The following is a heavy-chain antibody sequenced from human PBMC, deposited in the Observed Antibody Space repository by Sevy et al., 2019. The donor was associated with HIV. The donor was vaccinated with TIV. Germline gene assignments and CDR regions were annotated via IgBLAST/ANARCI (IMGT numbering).Heavy chain of an antibody. CDR1: GASIGSYY. CDR2: IYYRGST. Sequence: SETLSLICSVSGASIGSYYWSWIRQPPGKGLEWIGNIYYRGSTNYNPSLKSRITMSVDTSTNQFSLKLSSVTATDTAVYYCARDHLSQGLDPWGQGTLVTVSS. J-gene: IGHJ5*02. V-gene: IGHV4-59*01. D-gene: IGHD3-3*02. CDR3: ARDHLSQGLDP.